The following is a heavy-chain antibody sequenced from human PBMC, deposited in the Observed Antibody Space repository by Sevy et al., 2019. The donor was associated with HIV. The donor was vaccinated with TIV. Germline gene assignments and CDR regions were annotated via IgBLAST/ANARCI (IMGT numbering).Heavy chain of an antibody. D-gene: IGHD2-8*01. CDR3: ARDRCKGGLDAFDI. Sequence: GGSLILSCAASGFTFSSYAMHWVRQAPGKGLEWVAVISYDGSNKYYADSGKGRFTISRDNSKNTLYLQMNSLRAEDTDVYYCARDRCKGGLDAFDIWGQGTMVTVSS. CDR2: ISYDGSNK. V-gene: IGHV3-30-3*01. CDR1: GFTFSSYA. J-gene: IGHJ3*02.